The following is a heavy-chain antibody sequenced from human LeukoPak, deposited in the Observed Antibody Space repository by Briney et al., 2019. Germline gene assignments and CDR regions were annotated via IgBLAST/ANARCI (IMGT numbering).Heavy chain of an antibody. V-gene: IGHV3-30*18. CDR2: ISYDGSNK. J-gene: IGHJ6*02. CDR1: GFTFSSHG. CDR3: AKGAPYCTNGVCYTGGYYGMDV. D-gene: IGHD2-8*01. Sequence: GGSLRLSCAPSGFTFSSHGMHWVRQAPGKGLEWVAVISYDGSNKYYADSVKGRFTISRDNSKNTLYLQMNSLGAEDTAVYYCAKGAPYCTNGVCYTGGYYGMDVWGQGTTVTVSS.